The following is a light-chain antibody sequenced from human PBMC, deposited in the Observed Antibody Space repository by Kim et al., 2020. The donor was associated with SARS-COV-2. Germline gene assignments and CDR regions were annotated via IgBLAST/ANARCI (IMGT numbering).Light chain of an antibody. Sequence: LGQTVRITCQGDSLRSYYASWYQQKPGQAPVFVIYGKNNRPSGIPDRFSGSSAGNTASLTITGAQAEDEADYYCNSRDSSGNHLDVFGTGTKVTVL. CDR1: SLRSYY. CDR2: GKN. J-gene: IGLJ1*01. CDR3: NSRDSSGNHLDV. V-gene: IGLV3-19*01.